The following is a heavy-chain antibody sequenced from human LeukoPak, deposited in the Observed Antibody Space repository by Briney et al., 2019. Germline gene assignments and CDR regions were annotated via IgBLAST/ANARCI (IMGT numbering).Heavy chain of an antibody. CDR3: ARVLRAYDYVWGSYRTDNWFDP. Sequence: SETLSLTCTVSGGSISSYYWSWIRQPPGKGLEWIGYIYYSGSTNYNPSLKSRVTISVDTSKNQFSLKLSSVTAADTAVYYCARVLRAYDYVWGSYRTDNWFDPWGQGTLATVSS. CDR1: GGSISSYY. J-gene: IGHJ5*02. D-gene: IGHD3-16*02. CDR2: IYYSGST. V-gene: IGHV4-59*01.